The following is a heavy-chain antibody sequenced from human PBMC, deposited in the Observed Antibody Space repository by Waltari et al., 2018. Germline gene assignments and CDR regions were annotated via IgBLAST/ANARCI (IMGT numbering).Heavy chain of an antibody. CDR3: ATYIGASVGTAAFDV. V-gene: IGHV4-39*01. J-gene: IGHJ3*01. D-gene: IGHD5-12*01. CDR2: VSYSGTT. Sequence: QLQLQESGPRLVRPSETLSLICRVSGVSITSNRHYWAWIRQSPGQGLEWIGTVSYSGTTYIRPSLKSRVSVSRDTYKNQVSLILGSVTAADMAVYYCATYIGASVGTAAFDVWGQGTMVTVSS. CDR1: GVSITSNRHY.